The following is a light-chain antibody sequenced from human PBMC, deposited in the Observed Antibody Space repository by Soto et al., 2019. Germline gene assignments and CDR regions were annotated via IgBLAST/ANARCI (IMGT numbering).Light chain of an antibody. CDR2: AAS. CDR3: QQSFSPLLT. J-gene: IGKJ4*01. Sequence: TQMTQTPSSVSASVGARITITCRASQTLNNYLTWFQQKPGKAPKVLIYAASTLQSGVPSRFSGSGSGAEFTLTISSLQPEDFATYYCQQSFSPLLTFGGGTKVDIK. V-gene: IGKV1-39*01. CDR1: QTLNNY.